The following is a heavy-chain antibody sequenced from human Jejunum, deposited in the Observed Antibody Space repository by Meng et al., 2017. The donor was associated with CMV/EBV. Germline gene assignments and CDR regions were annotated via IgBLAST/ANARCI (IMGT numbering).Heavy chain of an antibody. CDR2: FVNNVDT. V-gene: IGHV1-18*01. CDR1: RYTFTSYD. D-gene: IGHD3-10*01. Sequence: QVQLVVSGGGVKKPGASVKVSRKASRYTFTSYDINWVRQATGQGLEWLGWFVNNVDTYSAQKFQGRVTMTTDTHTSTAFMELRSLRSDDTAVYYCARGTPGRSYSDYWAREPWSPSPQ. CDR3: ARGTPGRSYSDY. J-gene: IGHJ4*02.